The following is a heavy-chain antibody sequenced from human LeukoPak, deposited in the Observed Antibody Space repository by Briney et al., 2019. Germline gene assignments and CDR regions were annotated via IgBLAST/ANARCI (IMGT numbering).Heavy chain of an antibody. CDR3: AREYCSSTSCRNPPDY. CDR1: GLTFSNYA. V-gene: IGHV3-23*01. J-gene: IGHJ4*02. D-gene: IGHD2-2*01. CDR2: ISDSGGST. Sequence: PGGSLRLSCAASGLTFSNYAMSWVRQAPGKGLEWVSTISDSGGSTYYADSVKGRFTISRDNSKNTLYLQMNSLRAEDTAVYYCAREYCSSTSCRNPPDYWGQGTLVTVSS.